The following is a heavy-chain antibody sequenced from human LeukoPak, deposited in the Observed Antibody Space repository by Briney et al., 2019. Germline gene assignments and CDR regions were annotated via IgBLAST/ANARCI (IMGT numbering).Heavy chain of an antibody. Sequence: GGSLRLSCAASGGTFSSYWMSWVRQAPGKGLEWVSAISGSGGSTYYADSVKGRFTISRDNSKNTLYLQMNSLRAEDTAVYYCAKDIVATIDTRFHWGQGTLVTVSS. CDR1: GGTFSSYW. CDR3: AKDIVATIDTRFH. V-gene: IGHV3-23*01. CDR2: ISGSGGST. D-gene: IGHD5-12*01. J-gene: IGHJ4*02.